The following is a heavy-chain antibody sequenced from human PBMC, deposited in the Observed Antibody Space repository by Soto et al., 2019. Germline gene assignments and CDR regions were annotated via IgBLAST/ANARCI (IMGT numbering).Heavy chain of an antibody. CDR2: IYYSGST. V-gene: IGHV4-30-4*01. J-gene: IGHJ5*02. Sequence: SETLSLTCTVSGGSISSGDYYWSWIRQPPGKGLEWIGYIYYSGSTYYNPSLKSRVTISVDTSKNQFSLKLSSVTAADTAVYYCARAGYYDSSGYFTWGQGTLVTVSS. CDR1: GGSISSGDYY. CDR3: ARAGYYDSSGYFT. D-gene: IGHD3-22*01.